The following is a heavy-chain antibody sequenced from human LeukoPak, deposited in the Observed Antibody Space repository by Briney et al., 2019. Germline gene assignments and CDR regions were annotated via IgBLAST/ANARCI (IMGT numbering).Heavy chain of an antibody. CDR1: GFTFSNYG. Sequence: PGGSLRLSCAVSGFTFSNYGMHWVRHAPGKGLEWVAFIWYDGSNKYYADSVKGRFTISRDNSKNTVYLQMNSLRAEDTAVYYCAKVLAVTSYGAKSVFDHWGQGTLVTVSS. D-gene: IGHD4-23*01. V-gene: IGHV3-30*02. J-gene: IGHJ4*02. CDR3: AKVLAVTSYGAKSVFDH. CDR2: IWYDGSNK.